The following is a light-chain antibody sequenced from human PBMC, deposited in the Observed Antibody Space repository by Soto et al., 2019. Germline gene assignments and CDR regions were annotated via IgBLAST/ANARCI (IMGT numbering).Light chain of an antibody. J-gene: IGKJ1*01. Sequence: EIVMTQSPATLSVSPGEGATLSCRASQSLSSSLAWYQQKPGQAPRLLIYGASTRATGIPARFSGSGSGTDFTLTISDVQPEDFAVYYCQQYGRSPTWTFGQGTKVDIK. CDR3: QQYGRSPTWT. CDR2: GAS. CDR1: QSLSSS. V-gene: IGKV3-15*01.